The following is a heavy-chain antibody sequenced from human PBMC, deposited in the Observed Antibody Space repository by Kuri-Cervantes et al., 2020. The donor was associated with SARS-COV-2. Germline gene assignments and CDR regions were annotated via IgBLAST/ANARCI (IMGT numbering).Heavy chain of an antibody. CDR3: AKDDGGSFGLFDN. V-gene: IGHV3-30*02. J-gene: IGHJ4*02. CDR2: VRSDGSNK. Sequence: GESLKISCAASGFIFSSYGMHWVRQAPGKGLEWVAFVRSDGSNKHYTDSVKGRFTISRDNSKNTRYLQMNSLRPEDTAVYYCAKDDGGSFGLFDNWGQGILVTVSS. CDR1: GFIFSSYG. D-gene: IGHD1-26*01.